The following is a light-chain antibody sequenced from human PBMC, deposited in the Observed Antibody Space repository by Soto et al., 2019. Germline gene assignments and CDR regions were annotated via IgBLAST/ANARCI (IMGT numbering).Light chain of an antibody. CDR3: QQRSNWRGT. CDR2: DAS. CDR1: QSVSSH. J-gene: IGKJ3*01. V-gene: IGKV3-11*01. Sequence: EIVLTQSPATLSLSPGERATLSCRASQSVSSHLAWYQQKPGQAPRLLIYDASNRATGIPARFSGSGSGTDFTLTISSLEPEDFAVYYCQQRSNWRGTFGPGTKVYIK.